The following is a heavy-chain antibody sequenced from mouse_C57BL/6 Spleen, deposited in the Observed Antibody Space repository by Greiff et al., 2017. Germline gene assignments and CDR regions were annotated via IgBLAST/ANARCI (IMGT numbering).Heavy chain of an antibody. D-gene: IGHD3-2*02. J-gene: IGHJ2*01. CDR1: GYSFTDYN. V-gene: IGHV1-39*01. Sequence: EVKLMEPGPELVKPGASVKISCKASGYSFTDYNMNWVTQSNGQSLEWIGVINPNYGTTIYNQKFKGKATLTVDQSSSTAYMQLNSLTSEDSAVYYCARGELRLQVYYVDYWGQGTTLTVSA. CDR2: INPNYGTT. CDR3: ARGELRLQVYYVDY.